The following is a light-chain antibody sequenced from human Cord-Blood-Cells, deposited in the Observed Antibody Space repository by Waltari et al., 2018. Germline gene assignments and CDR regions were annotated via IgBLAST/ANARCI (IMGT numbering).Light chain of an antibody. J-gene: IGLJ3*02. CDR3: SSYAGSNKRV. V-gene: IGLV2-8*01. Sequence: QSALTQPPSASGSPGQSVTISCTGTSSDVGGYNYVSWDQQHPGKAPKLMIYEVSKRPSGGHDRFSGSKSGNTASLTVSGLQAEDEADYYCSSYAGSNKRVFGGGTKLTVL. CDR1: SSDVGGYNY. CDR2: EVS.